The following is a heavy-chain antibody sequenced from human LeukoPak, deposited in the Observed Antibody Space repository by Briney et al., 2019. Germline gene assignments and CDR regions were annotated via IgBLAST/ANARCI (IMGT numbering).Heavy chain of an antibody. J-gene: IGHJ5*02. D-gene: IGHD2/OR15-2a*01. CDR3: VRQISYTTFADLP. Sequence: PSETLSLTCTVSGGSITNTVYYWGWIRQPPGKGLEWIGTVYYSGTTHYNPSLKSRVTMSVDTSKNQFSLKVTSVTDADTAVYYCVRQISYTTFADLPWGQGTLVTVSS. CDR2: VYYSGTT. V-gene: IGHV4-39*01. CDR1: GGSITNTVYY.